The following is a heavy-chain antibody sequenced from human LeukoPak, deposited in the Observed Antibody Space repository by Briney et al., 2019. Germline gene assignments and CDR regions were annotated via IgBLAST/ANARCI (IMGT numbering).Heavy chain of an antibody. CDR3: ARERLLWFGELFKYFDY. CDR2: IRYDGSNK. D-gene: IGHD3-10*01. CDR1: GFTFSSYG. Sequence: GGSLRLSCAASGFTFSSYGMHWVRQAPGKGLEWVAFIRYDGSNKYYADSVKGRFTISRDNSKNTLYLQMNSLRAEDTAVYYCARERLLWFGELFKYFDYWGQGTLVTVSS. V-gene: IGHV3-30*02. J-gene: IGHJ4*02.